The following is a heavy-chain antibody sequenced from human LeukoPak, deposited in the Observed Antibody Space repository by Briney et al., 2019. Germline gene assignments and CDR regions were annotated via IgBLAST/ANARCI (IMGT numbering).Heavy chain of an antibody. CDR2: FDPEDGET. V-gene: IGHV1-24*01. CDR1: GYTLTELS. CDR3: ATDKCTGCRGRYFR. Sequence: ASVKVSCKVSGYTLTELSMHWVRQAPGKGLEWMGGFDPEDGETIYVQKFQGRVTMTEDTSTDTAYMELSSLRSEDTAVYYCATDKCTGCRGRYFRWGQGTLVTVSS. D-gene: IGHD3-9*01. J-gene: IGHJ4*02.